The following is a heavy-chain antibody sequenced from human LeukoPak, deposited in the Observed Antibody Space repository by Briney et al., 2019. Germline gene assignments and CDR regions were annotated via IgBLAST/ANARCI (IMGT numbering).Heavy chain of an antibody. CDR3: ARGGQGDGYSADEAFDF. J-gene: IGHJ3*01. CDR2: TYYRSKWSS. CDR1: GDSVSSKSAA. D-gene: IGHD5-24*01. Sequence: SQTLSLTCAISGDSVSSKSAAWNWIRQSPSRGLEWLGRTYYRSKWSSGYAESVKSRITVNPDTSKNQLSLQLKSVTPEDTAVYYCARGGQGDGYSADEAFDFWGQGTMVTVSS. V-gene: IGHV6-1*01.